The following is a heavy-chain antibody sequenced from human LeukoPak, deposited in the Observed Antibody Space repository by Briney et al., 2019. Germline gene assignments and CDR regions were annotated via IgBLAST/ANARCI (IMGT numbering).Heavy chain of an antibody. D-gene: IGHD5-18*01. J-gene: IGHJ4*02. CDR3: ARVGIQLWYDY. V-gene: IGHV4-34*01. CDR1: GGSFSGYY. CDR2: INHCGST. Sequence: SETLSLTCAVYGGSFSGYYWSWIRQTPGKGLEWIGEINHCGSTNYNPSLKSRVTISVDTSKNQFSLKLSSVTAADTAVYDCARVGIQLWYDYWAQGTLVTVSS.